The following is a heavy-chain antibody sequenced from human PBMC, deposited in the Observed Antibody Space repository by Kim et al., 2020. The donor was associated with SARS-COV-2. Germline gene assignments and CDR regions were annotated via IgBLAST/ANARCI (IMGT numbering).Heavy chain of an antibody. D-gene: IGHD3-22*01. Sequence: SETLSLTCTVSGGSISSYYWSWIRQPPGKGLEWIGYIYYSGSTNYNPSLKSRVTISVDTSKNQFSLKLSSVTAADTAVYYCARGGGRIYYDSSGYSYWYFDLWGRGTLVTVSS. CDR1: GGSISSYY. CDR2: IYYSGST. CDR3: ARGGGRIYYDSSGYSYWYFDL. V-gene: IGHV4-59*13. J-gene: IGHJ2*01.